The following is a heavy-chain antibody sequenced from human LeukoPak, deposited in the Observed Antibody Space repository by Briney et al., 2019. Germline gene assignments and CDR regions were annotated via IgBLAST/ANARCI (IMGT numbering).Heavy chain of an antibody. CDR1: GFTFSSYG. V-gene: IGHV3-30*03. CDR3: ARDRLVGYFDY. Sequence: QPGGSLRLSCAASGFTFSSYGMHWVRQAPGKGLEWVAVISYDGSNKYYADSVKGRFTISRDNSKNTLYLQMNSLRAEDTAVYYCARDRLVGYFDYWGQGTLVTVSS. J-gene: IGHJ4*02. CDR2: ISYDGSNK.